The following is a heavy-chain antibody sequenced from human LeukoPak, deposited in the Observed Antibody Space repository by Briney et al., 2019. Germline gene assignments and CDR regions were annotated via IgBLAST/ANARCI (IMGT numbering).Heavy chain of an antibody. CDR2: ISSSGSTI. CDR3: ARVGPWVNPDYYYYYMDV. CDR1: GFTFSSYE. D-gene: IGHD1-14*01. J-gene: IGHJ6*03. Sequence: GGSLRLSCAASGFTFSSYEMNWVRQAPGKGLEWVSYISSSGSTIYYADSVKGRFTISRDNAKNSLYLQMNSLRAEDTALYYCARVGPWVNPDYYYYYMDVWGKGTTVTVSS. V-gene: IGHV3-48*03.